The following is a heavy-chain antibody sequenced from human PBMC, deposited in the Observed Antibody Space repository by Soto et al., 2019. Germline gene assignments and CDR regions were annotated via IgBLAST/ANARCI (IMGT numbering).Heavy chain of an antibody. J-gene: IGHJ4*02. D-gene: IGHD4-4*01. V-gene: IGHV4-59*01. Sequence: PSETLSLTCTVSGGSISSYYWSWIRQPPGKGLEWIGYIYYSGSTNYNPSLKSRVTISVDTSKNQFSLKLSSVTAADTAVYYCARALDYSNYGGNDYWGQGTLVTVSS. CDR2: IYYSGST. CDR3: ARALDYSNYGGNDY. CDR1: GGSISSYY.